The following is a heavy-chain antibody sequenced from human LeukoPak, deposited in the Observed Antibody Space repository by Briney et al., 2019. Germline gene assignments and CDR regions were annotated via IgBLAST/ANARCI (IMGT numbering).Heavy chain of an antibody. CDR1: GGSFSGYY. J-gene: IGHJ4*02. D-gene: IGHD6-13*01. Sequence: SETLSLTCAVYGGSFSGYYWSWIRQPPGKGLEWIGEINHSGSTNYNPSLKSRVTISVDTSKNQFSLKLSSVTAADTAVYYCASSWQQLDDNSSLGQNPFDYWGQGTLVTVSS. CDR3: ASSWQQLDDNSSLGQNPFDY. CDR2: INHSGST. V-gene: IGHV4-34*01.